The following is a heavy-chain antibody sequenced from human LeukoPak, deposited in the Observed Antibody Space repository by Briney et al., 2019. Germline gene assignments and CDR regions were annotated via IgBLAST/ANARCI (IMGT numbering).Heavy chain of an antibody. J-gene: IGHJ6*03. CDR3: ARGWVAAAGHPYYYYYMDV. Sequence: ASVKVSCKASGYTFTGYYMHWVRQAPGQGLEWMGWINPNSGGTNYAQKFQGRVTMTRDTSISTAYMELSRLRSDDTAVSYCARGWVAAAGHPYYYYYMDVWGKGTTVTVSS. CDR2: INPNSGGT. CDR1: GYTFTGYY. V-gene: IGHV1-2*02. D-gene: IGHD6-13*01.